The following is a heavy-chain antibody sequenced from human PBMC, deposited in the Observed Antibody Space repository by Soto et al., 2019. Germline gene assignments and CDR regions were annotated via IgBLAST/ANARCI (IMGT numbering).Heavy chain of an antibody. D-gene: IGHD1-20*01. CDR1: AFSFTNYW. CDR3: ASDRGYNRFDP. J-gene: IGHJ5*02. CDR2: INEDGSVK. V-gene: IGHV3-7*01. Sequence: EVQLVESGGGLVQPGGSLRLSCAASAFSFTNYWMAWVRQAPGKGLEWMANINEDGSVKNYVDSVKGRFTISRDNAKKSLYLQMNSLRAEDTAVYYCASDRGYNRFDPWGQGTLATVSP.